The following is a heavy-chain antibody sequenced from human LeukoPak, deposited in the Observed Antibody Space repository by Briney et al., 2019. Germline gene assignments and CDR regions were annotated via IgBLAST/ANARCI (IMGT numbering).Heavy chain of an antibody. CDR1: GFTFSSNW. Sequence: GGSLRLSCAASGFTFSSNWMHWVRQAPGKGLVWVSRINEDGSTTNYADSVKGRSTIFRDNAKNSLFLQMNSLRAEDTAVYYCASRHSSDYNSFAYWGQGTLVTVSS. CDR3: ASRHSSDYNSFAY. J-gene: IGHJ4*02. D-gene: IGHD3-22*01. V-gene: IGHV3-74*01. CDR2: INEDGSTT.